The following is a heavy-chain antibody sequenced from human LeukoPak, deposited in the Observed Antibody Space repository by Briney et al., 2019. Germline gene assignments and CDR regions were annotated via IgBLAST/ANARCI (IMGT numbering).Heavy chain of an antibody. CDR1: GVSLSDYF. D-gene: IGHD4-23*01. Sequence: PSETLSLTCTVSGVSLSDYFWTWVRQPTGKGLEWIGRIYGGGLFGIGSGRTDYNPSLKSRVTISVDTSKNQFSLKLSSVTAADTAVYYCAREVPGYGGNSGAFDIWGQGTMVTVSS. V-gene: IGHV4-4*07. CDR2: IYGGGLFGIGSGRT. J-gene: IGHJ3*02. CDR3: AREVPGYGGNSGAFDI.